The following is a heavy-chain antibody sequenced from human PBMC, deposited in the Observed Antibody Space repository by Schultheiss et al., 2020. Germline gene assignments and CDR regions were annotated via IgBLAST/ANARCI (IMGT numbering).Heavy chain of an antibody. J-gene: IGHJ5*02. CDR2: ISAYNGNT. Sequence: ASVKVSCKASGYTFTSYAMNWVRQAPGQGLEWMGWISAYNGNTNYAQKLQGRVTMTTDTSTSTAYMELRSLRSEDTAVYYCAREPIFGVVFNWFDPWGQGTLVTVSS. CDR1: GYTFTSYA. D-gene: IGHD3-3*01. V-gene: IGHV1-18*01. CDR3: AREPIFGVVFNWFDP.